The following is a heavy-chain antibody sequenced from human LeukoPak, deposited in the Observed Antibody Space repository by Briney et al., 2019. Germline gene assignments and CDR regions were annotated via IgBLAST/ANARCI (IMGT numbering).Heavy chain of an antibody. CDR2: IAYDGTNK. CDR3: AKDRGTYYYGSGSYSDY. Sequence: GGSLRLSCAASGFTFSSYGMHWVRQAPGKGLEWVAVIAYDGTNKYYGDSVKGRFTISRDNFKNTLYLQMNSLRAEDTAVYFCAKDRGTYYYGSGSYSDYWGQGTLVTVSS. D-gene: IGHD3-10*01. CDR1: GFTFSSYG. J-gene: IGHJ4*02. V-gene: IGHV3-30*18.